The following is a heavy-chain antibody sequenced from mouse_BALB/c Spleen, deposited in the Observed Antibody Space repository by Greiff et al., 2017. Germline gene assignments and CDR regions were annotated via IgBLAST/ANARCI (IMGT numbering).Heavy chain of an antibody. J-gene: IGHJ2*01. CDR3: ARLYDYDGFDY. V-gene: IGHV5-12-2*01. Sequence: EVQLQESGGGLVQPGGSLKLSCAASGFTFSSYTMSWVRQTPEKRLEWVAYISNGGGSTYYPDTVKGRFTISRDNAKNTLYLQMSSLKSEDTAMYYCARLYDYDGFDYWGQGTTLTVSS. CDR1: GFTFSSYT. D-gene: IGHD2-4*01. CDR2: ISNGGGST.